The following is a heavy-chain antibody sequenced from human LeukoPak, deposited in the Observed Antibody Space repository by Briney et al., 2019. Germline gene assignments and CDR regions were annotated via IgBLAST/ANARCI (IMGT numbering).Heavy chain of an antibody. CDR3: AKCGNSGCHLIDY. Sequence: GGSLRLSCAASGFTFNTNAMSWVRQAPGQGLEWVSAISGRTGGTYYADSVKGRFTISRDNSKSTLYLQMDSLRAEDTAVSYCAKCGNSGCHLIDYWGQGTLVTVSS. D-gene: IGHD5-12*01. J-gene: IGHJ4*02. V-gene: IGHV3-23*01. CDR2: ISGRTGGT. CDR1: GFTFNTNA.